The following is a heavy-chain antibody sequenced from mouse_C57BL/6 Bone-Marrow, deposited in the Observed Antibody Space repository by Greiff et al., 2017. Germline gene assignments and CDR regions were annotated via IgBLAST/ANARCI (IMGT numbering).Heavy chain of an antibody. CDR1: GYTFTDYY. V-gene: IGHV1-19*01. D-gene: IGHD2-3*01. Sequence: VQLQQSGPVLVKPGASVKMSCKASGYTFTDYYMNWVKQSHGKSLEWIGVINPYNGGTSYNQKFKGKATLTVDKSSSTAYMELNSLTSEDSAVYYCARRGYYPAWFAYWGQGTLVTVSA. J-gene: IGHJ3*01. CDR2: INPYNGGT. CDR3: ARRGYYPAWFAY.